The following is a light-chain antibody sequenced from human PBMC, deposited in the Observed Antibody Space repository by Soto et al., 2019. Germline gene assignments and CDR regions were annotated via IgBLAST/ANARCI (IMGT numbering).Light chain of an antibody. Sequence: QSVLTQPPSASEAPRQRVTISCSGSSSNIGTNGVNWYQQLPGKAPKLLIYYDDLLPSGVSDRFSGSKSGTSASLAISALQSEDEADYYCAAWDDSLNGWVFGGGTKLTVL. V-gene: IGLV1-36*01. CDR1: SSNIGTNG. CDR3: AAWDDSLNGWV. J-gene: IGLJ3*02. CDR2: YDD.